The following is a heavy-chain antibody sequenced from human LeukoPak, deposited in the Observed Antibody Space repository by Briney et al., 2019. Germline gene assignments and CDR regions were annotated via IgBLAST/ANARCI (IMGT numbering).Heavy chain of an antibody. V-gene: IGHV3-74*01. CDR1: GFTFSNHW. CDR3: ARGPGSSGGAYVGDY. J-gene: IGHJ4*01. Sequence: PGVSLRLSCVASGFTFSNHWMHWVRQVPGKGLVWVSRIDGGGSSTSYADSVKGRFSISRDNGENTLYLQMNSLRVEDTAVYYCARGPGSSGGAYVGDYWGHGTLVTVSS. D-gene: IGHD3-22*01. CDR2: IDGGGSST.